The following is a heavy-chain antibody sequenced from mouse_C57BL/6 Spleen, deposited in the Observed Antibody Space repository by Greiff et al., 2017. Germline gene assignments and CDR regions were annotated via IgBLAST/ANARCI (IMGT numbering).Heavy chain of an antibody. D-gene: IGHD4-1*01. CDR3: ARLGNAMDY. V-gene: IGHV1-59*01. CDR1: GYTFTSYW. CDR2: IDPSDSYT. Sequence: QVQLQQPGAELVRPGTSVKLSCKASGYTFTSYWMHWVKQSPGQGFEWIGVIDPSDSYTNYNQKFKGKATLTVDTSSSTAYMQLSSLTSEDSAVYYCARLGNAMDYWGQGTSVTVSS. J-gene: IGHJ4*01.